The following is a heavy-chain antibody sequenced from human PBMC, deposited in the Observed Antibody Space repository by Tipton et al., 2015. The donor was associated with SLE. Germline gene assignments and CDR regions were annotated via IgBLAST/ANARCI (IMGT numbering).Heavy chain of an antibody. CDR2: ISGSGGST. CDR1: GFTFSSYA. Sequence: SLRLSCAASGFTFSSYAMSWVRQAPGKGLEWVSAISGSGGSTYYADSVKGRFTISRDNSKNTLYPQMNSLRAEDTAVYYCAKCLSRIAVADMDYWGQGTLVTVSS. J-gene: IGHJ4*02. D-gene: IGHD6-19*01. V-gene: IGHV3-23*01. CDR3: AKCLSRIAVADMDY.